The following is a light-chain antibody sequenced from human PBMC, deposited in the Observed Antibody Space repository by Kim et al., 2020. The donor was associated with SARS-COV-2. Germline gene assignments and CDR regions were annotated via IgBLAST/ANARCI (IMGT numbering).Light chain of an antibody. CDR1: QTMSSNF. Sequence: EIVLTQSPGTLSLSPGERATLSCRASQTMSSNFLAWYQQKPGQAPGLLIYAASKRATGIPDRFSGSGSGTDFTLTISRLDPEDFAVYYCQQSGNARWTFGQGTKVDIK. V-gene: IGKV3-20*01. J-gene: IGKJ1*01. CDR3: QQSGNARWT. CDR2: AAS.